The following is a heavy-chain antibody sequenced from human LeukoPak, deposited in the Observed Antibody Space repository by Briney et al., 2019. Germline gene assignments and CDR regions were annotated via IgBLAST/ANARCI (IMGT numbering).Heavy chain of an antibody. Sequence: ASVKVSCKASGGTFSSYAISWVRQAPGQGLEWMGGIIPIFGTANYAQKFQGRVTITADESTSTAYMELSSLRSEDTAVYYCARCNRMVRGVDPFDYWGQGTLVTVSS. J-gene: IGHJ4*02. V-gene: IGHV1-69*13. CDR2: IIPIFGTA. CDR3: ARCNRMVRGVDPFDY. D-gene: IGHD3-10*01. CDR1: GGTFSSYA.